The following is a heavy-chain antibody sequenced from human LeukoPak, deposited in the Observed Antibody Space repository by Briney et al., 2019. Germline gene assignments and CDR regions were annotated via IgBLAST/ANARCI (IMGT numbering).Heavy chain of an antibody. V-gene: IGHV4-61*02. CDR1: SGSISSGSYY. J-gene: IGHJ4*02. CDR2: IYTSGTT. D-gene: IGHD3-10*01. Sequence: PSQTLSLTCTVSSGSISSGSYYWSWIRQPAGKGLEWIGRIYTSGTTNYNPSLKSRVTISIDTSKNQFSLKLSSVTAADTAVYYCARGLWFGDENPPYFDYWGQGTLVTVSS. CDR3: ARGLWFGDENPPYFDY.